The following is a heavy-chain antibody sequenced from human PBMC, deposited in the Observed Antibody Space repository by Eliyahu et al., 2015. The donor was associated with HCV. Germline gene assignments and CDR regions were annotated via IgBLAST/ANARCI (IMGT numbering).Heavy chain of an antibody. CDR2: INPDGSHT. CDR3: TRDFDSGNGC. CDR1: GFTFXMXW. J-gene: IGHJ4*02. D-gene: IGHD1-26*01. Sequence: EVHLVESGGGLVQPGGSLXLSCVTSGFTFXMXWXXWVRQAPGEGLLWVSRINPDGSHTGYADSVKGRFTVSRDNAKNTLYLQMSSLRAEDTAVYYCTRDFDSGNGCWGQGTLVSVSS. V-gene: IGHV3-74*01.